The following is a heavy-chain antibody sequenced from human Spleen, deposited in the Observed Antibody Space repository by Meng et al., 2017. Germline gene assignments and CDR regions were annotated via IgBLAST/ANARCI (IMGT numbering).Heavy chain of an antibody. CDR1: GGSISSRSYY. CDR2: MYESGST. CDR3: ARGGGLYGGKLYYFDY. Sequence: SETLSLTCTVSGGSISSRSYYWGWVRQPPGKGLEWIGSMYESGSTYYNPSLKSRVTISVDTSKNQFSLKLSSVTAADTAVYYCARGGGLYGGKLYYFDYWGQGTLVTVSS. J-gene: IGHJ4*02. V-gene: IGHV4-39*07. D-gene: IGHD4-23*01.